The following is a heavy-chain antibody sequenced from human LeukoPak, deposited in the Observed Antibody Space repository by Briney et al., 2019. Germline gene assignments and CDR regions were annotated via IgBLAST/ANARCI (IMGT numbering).Heavy chain of an antibody. J-gene: IGHJ6*04. D-gene: IGHD6-19*01. CDR2: IWYDGSNK. CDR1: GFTLSSYG. V-gene: IGHV3-33*01. Sequence: PGGSLRLSCAASGFTLSSYGMHWVRQAPGKGLEWVAVIWYDGSNKYYADSVKGRFTISRDNSKNTLYLQMNSLRAEDTAVYYCVQWLGDYYYGMDVWGKGTTVTVSS. CDR3: VQWLGDYYYGMDV.